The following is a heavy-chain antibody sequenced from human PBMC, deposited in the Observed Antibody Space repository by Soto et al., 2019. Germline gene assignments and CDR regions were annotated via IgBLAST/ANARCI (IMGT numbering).Heavy chain of an antibody. CDR3: ARRKALHGTTSGRGIVY. J-gene: IGHJ4*02. CDR2: IYYSGST. D-gene: IGHD4-17*01. Sequence: SETLSLTCTVSGGSISSSSYYWGWIRQPPGKGLEWIGSIYYSGSTYYNPSLKSRVTISVDTSKNQFSLKRSSVTAADTAVYYCARRKALHGTTSGRGIVYWGQGTLVTVSS. V-gene: IGHV4-39*01. CDR1: GGSISSSSYY.